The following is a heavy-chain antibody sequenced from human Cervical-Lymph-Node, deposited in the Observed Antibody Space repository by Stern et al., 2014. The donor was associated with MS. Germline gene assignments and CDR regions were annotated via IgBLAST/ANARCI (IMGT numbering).Heavy chain of an antibody. CDR1: GYTLTSYG. J-gene: IGHJ4*02. V-gene: IGHV1-18*04. CDR2: PSSYHVHT. D-gene: IGHD3-22*01. Sequence: LVDSGAEVQKPWASVKVSCKASGYTLTSYGISWERQAPGQVLDRLGWPSSYHVHTNYSQKLQGRVTMTTDTSTSTAYMELRSLRSDDTAVYYCARGVDYYDSSGRFDYWGQGTLVTVSS. CDR3: ARGVDYYDSSGRFDY.